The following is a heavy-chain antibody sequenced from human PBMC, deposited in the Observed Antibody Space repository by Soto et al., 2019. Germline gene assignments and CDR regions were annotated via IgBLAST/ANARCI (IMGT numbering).Heavy chain of an antibody. CDR2: ISGTGVRI. V-gene: IGHV3-23*01. D-gene: IGHD4-17*01. J-gene: IGHJ3*02. CDR3: ARDPNGDHIGAFAFDI. CDR1: GLTFSNYA. Sequence: EVQLLESGGGVVQPGGSLRLSCAASGLTFSNYAMTWVRQAPGKGLEWVSSISGTGVRIEYADSVKGRFTISRANSKNTLYLQMNSLRAEDTALYYCARDPNGDHIGAFAFDIWGQGTMLTVSS.